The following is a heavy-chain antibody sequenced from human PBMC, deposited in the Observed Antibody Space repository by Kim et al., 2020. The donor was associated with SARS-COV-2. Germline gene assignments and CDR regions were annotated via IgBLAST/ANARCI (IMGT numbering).Heavy chain of an antibody. J-gene: IGHJ6*02. CDR3: ARDTAAARTYYYYGMDV. D-gene: IGHD6-13*01. CDR2: INSDGSST. Sequence: GGSLRLSCAASGFTFSSYWMHWVRQAPGKGLVWVSRINSDGSSTSYADSVKGRFTISRDNAKNTLYLQMNSLRAEDTAVYYCARDTAAARTYYYYGMDVWGQGTTVTVSS. V-gene: IGHV3-74*01. CDR1: GFTFSSYW.